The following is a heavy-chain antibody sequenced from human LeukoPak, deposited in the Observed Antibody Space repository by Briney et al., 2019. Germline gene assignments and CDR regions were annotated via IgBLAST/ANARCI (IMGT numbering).Heavy chain of an antibody. V-gene: IGHV3-48*01. CDR2: ISSSSSTI. Sequence: GGSLRLSCAASGFTFSNFGMNWVRQAPGRGLEWVSYISSSSSTIYYADSVKGRFTISRDNAKNSLYLQMNSLRAEDTAVYYCAGSVFDYWGQGTLVTVSS. D-gene: IGHD2-8*01. CDR1: GFTFSNFG. CDR3: AGSVFDY. J-gene: IGHJ4*02.